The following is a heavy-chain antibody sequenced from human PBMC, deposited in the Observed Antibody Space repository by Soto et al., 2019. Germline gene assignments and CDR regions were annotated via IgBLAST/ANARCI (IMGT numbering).Heavy chain of an antibody. CDR2: ISSGSSTI. Sequence: GGSLRLSCAASGFTFSSYAMSWVRQAPRKGLEWVSYISSGSSTIYYADSVKGRFTISRDNAKNSLYLQMNSLRDEDTAVYYCVRANSPYYWGQGTLVTVSS. V-gene: IGHV3-48*02. CDR1: GFTFSSYA. J-gene: IGHJ4*02. CDR3: VRANSPYY.